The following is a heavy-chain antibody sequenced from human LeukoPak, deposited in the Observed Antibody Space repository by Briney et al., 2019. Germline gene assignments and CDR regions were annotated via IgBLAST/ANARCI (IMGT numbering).Heavy chain of an antibody. CDR3: ARDYADYVGFFFFDH. CDR2: ISDSGGST. V-gene: IGHV3-23*01. J-gene: IGHJ4*02. CDR1: GFAFTNYA. Sequence: GGSLRLPCAASGFAFTNYAMNWVRLAPGKGLEWVSSISDSGGSTYYADSAKGRFTISRDNSKNTLYLQMDSLRAEDTAVYYCARDYADYVGFFFFDHWGQGTLVTVSS. D-gene: IGHD4-17*01.